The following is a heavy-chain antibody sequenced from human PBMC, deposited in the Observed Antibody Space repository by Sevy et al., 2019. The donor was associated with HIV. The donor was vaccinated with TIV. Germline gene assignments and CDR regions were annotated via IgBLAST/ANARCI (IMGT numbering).Heavy chain of an antibody. Sequence: SETLSLTCAVSGGSIGSGLYSWNWIRQPPGRGLEWIGYIYHTGNTYYNPSLKTRVTISVDRSKNQFSLRLTSVTAADTAVYYCARDSGDYPYYFDHWGQGTLVTVSS. J-gene: IGHJ4*02. CDR1: GGSIGSGLYS. D-gene: IGHD4-17*01. V-gene: IGHV4-30-2*01. CDR3: ARDSGDYPYYFDH. CDR2: IYHTGNT.